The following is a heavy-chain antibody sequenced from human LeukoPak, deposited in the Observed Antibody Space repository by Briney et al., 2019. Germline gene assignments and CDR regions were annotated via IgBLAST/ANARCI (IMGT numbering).Heavy chain of an antibody. J-gene: IGHJ4*02. V-gene: IGHV3-23*01. CDR3: ARDSVDTASSY. D-gene: IGHD5-18*01. Sequence: GGSLRLSCAASGFTLSNYAMSWVRQAPGQGLEWVSAISDSGGSTYYADSVKGRFTISRDNSKNTLYLQMNSLRAEDTAVYYCARDSVDTASSYWGQGTLVTVSS. CDR1: GFTLSNYA. CDR2: ISDSGGST.